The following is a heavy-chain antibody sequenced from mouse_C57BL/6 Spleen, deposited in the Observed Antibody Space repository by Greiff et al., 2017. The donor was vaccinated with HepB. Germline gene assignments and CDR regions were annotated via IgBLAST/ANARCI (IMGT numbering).Heavy chain of an antibody. Sequence: EVMLVESGPGMVKPSQSLSLTCTVTGYSITSGYDWHWIRHFPGNKLEWMGYISYSGSTNYNPSLKSRISITHDTSKNHFFLKLNSVTTEDTATYYCARGDDGYYYAMDYWGQGTSVTVSS. V-gene: IGHV3-1*01. D-gene: IGHD2-3*01. CDR1: GYSITSGYD. CDR3: ARGDDGYYYAMDY. CDR2: ISYSGST. J-gene: IGHJ4*01.